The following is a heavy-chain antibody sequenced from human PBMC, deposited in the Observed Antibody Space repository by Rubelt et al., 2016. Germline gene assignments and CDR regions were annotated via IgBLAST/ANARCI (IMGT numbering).Heavy chain of an antibody. Sequence: QVQLQQWGAGLLTPSETLSLTCAVYGGSFSGYYWSWISQPPGTGLEWIGEINHRGSTNSNPSLKSRVTISVDTSKTQVSLKLSSVTAADTAVYYCARFGSSGYYPGAFDIWGQGTMVTVSS. CDR2: INHRGST. CDR3: ARFGSSGYYPGAFDI. J-gene: IGHJ3*02. V-gene: IGHV4-34*01. CDR1: GGSFSGYY. D-gene: IGHD3-22*01.